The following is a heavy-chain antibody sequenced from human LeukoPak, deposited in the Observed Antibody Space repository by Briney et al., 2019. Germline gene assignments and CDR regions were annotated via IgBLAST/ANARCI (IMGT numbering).Heavy chain of an antibody. CDR1: GYRFTNYG. J-gene: IGHJ5*02. CDR2: TSAYNGDT. Sequence: GASVTVSCKTSGYRFTNYGVNWVRQAPGQGLEWMGWTSAYNGDTKYGQKFQGRLTKTTDTSTSTAYMDVRSLRSEDTAVYYCARDLLQWQTNNWLAPWGQGTLVTVSS. D-gene: IGHD6-19*01. CDR3: ARDLLQWQTNNWLAP. V-gene: IGHV1-18*01.